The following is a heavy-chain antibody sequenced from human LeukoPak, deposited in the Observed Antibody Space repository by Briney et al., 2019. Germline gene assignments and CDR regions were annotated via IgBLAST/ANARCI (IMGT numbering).Heavy chain of an antibody. V-gene: IGHV3-20*01. J-gene: IGHJ4*02. CDR1: GFTFDDYG. CDR3: SRGNRIVVFPAAYDY. CDR2: INWYGCST. D-gene: IGHD2-2*01. Sequence: PCGSLTLSCPASGFTFDDYGMRWVRQAPGKGLAWVSGINWYGCSTGFAASVKGRFTLSRDNAKKSLYLQMNSLRAECTALCVCSRGNRIVVFPAAYDYWGQGTLVTVSS.